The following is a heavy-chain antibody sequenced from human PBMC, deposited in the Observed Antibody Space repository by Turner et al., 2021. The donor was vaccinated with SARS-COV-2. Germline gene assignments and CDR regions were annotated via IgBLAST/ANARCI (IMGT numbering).Heavy chain of an antibody. CDR2: ISAYNGNT. V-gene: IGHV1-18*03. CDR3: AREGTYAVVIKEDAFDI. J-gene: IGHJ3*02. Sequence: QVQLVQSGAEVKKPGASVKVSCKASGYTFTSYSISWVRQAPGQGLEWMGWISAYNGNTNYAQKLQGRVTMTTDTSTSTAYMELRSLRSDDMAVYYCAREGTYAVVIKEDAFDIWGQGTMVTVSS. D-gene: IGHD2-15*01. CDR1: GYTFTSYS.